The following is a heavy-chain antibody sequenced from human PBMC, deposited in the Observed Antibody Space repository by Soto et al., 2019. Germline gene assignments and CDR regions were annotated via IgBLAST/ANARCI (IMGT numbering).Heavy chain of an antibody. CDR3: ARGGIH. J-gene: IGHJ4*02. V-gene: IGHV3-48*03. Sequence: GGSLRLSCVASGYTFNSHEMNWVRQAPGKGLEWISSISGSGTTNYAESVKGRFTISRDNAHKSLFLEMKDLRVEDTAVYYCARGGIHWGQGTLVTVSS. D-gene: IGHD3-16*01. CDR2: ISGSGTT. CDR1: GYTFNSHE.